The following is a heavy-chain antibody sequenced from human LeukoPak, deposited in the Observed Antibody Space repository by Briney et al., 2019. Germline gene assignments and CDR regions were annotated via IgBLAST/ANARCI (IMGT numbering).Heavy chain of an antibody. D-gene: IGHD3-3*02. CDR2: IYYSGST. Sequence: NPSETLSLTCSVSGGSISSDSSYWGWIRQPPGKGLEWIASIYYSGSTYYNPSLKSRVTISVDTSKNQFSLKLSSVTAADTAVYYCAGHGRSISSWYYFDYWGQGTLVTVSS. CDR3: AGHGRSISSWYYFDY. J-gene: IGHJ4*02. V-gene: IGHV4-39*01. CDR1: GGSISSDSSY.